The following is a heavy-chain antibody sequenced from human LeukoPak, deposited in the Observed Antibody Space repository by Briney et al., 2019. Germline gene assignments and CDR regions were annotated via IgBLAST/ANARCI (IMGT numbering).Heavy chain of an antibody. J-gene: IGHJ4*02. CDR2: IKSKTDGGTT. CDR1: GFTFSNAW. V-gene: IGHV3-15*01. Sequence: GGSLRLSCAASGFTFSNAWMSWVRQAPGKGLDWVGRIKSKTDGGTTDYAAPVKGRFTISRDDSKNTLYLQMNSLKTEDTAVYYCIYYRRDWPVFDYWGQGTLVTVSS. CDR3: IYYRRDWPVFDY. D-gene: IGHD3-10*01.